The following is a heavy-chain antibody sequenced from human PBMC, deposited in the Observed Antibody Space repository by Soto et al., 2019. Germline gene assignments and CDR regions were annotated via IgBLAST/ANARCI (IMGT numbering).Heavy chain of an antibody. J-gene: IGHJ4*02. CDR2: ISGSGGST. Sequence: EVQLLESGGGLVQPGGSLRLSCAASGFTFSSYAMSWVRQAPGKGLEWVSAISGSGGSTYYADSVKGRFTISRDNSNNTLYLQMNSLRAEDTAVYYCAKDWASYCSGGSCYPDYWGQGTLVTVSS. CDR3: AKDWASYCSGGSCYPDY. V-gene: IGHV3-23*01. D-gene: IGHD2-15*01. CDR1: GFTFSSYA.